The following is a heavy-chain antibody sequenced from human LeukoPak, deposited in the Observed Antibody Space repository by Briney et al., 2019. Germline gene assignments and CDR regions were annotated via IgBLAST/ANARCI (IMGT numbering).Heavy chain of an antibody. CDR3: ARVGASLPDAFDV. Sequence: GRSLRLSCAASGITFSNYAMHWVRQAPGKGLQHVSAISSNGGSTYYANSVKGRFTISRDNSKNTLYLQMGSLRAEDMAVYYCARVGASLPDAFDVWGQGTMVTVSS. D-gene: IGHD4/OR15-4a*01. CDR2: ISSNGGST. J-gene: IGHJ3*01. CDR1: GITFSNYA. V-gene: IGHV3-64*01.